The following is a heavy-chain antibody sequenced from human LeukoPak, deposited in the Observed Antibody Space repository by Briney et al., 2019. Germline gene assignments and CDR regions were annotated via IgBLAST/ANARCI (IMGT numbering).Heavy chain of an antibody. J-gene: IGHJ4*02. D-gene: IGHD6-19*01. Sequence: SVKVSCKASGGTFSSYAISWVRQAPGQGLEWMGRIIPSLGIANYAQKFQGRVTITADKSTSTAYMELSSLRSEDTAVYYCARDLSSGWEIDYWGQGTLVTVSS. V-gene: IGHV1-69*04. CDR3: ARDLSSGWEIDY. CDR2: IIPSLGIA. CDR1: GGTFSSYA.